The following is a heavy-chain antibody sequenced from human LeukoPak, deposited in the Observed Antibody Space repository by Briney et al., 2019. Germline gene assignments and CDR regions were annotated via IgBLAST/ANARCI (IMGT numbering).Heavy chain of an antibody. Sequence: HPGRSLRLSCAASGFTFDDYATHWVRQAPGKGLEWVSGISWNSGSIGYADSVKGRFTISRDNAKNSLYLQMNSLRAEDMALYYCAKSDYSNYYFDYWGQGTLVTVSS. V-gene: IGHV3-9*03. CDR1: GFTFDDYA. D-gene: IGHD4-11*01. CDR3: AKSDYSNYYFDY. CDR2: ISWNSGSI. J-gene: IGHJ4*02.